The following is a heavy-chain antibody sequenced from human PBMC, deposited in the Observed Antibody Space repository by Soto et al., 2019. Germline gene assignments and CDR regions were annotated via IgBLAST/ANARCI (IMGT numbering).Heavy chain of an antibody. CDR1: GFTVSSNY. J-gene: IGHJ4*02. CDR3: ARDRAVAGYFDY. V-gene: IGHV3-53*01. Sequence: GGSLRLSCAASGFTVSSNYMSWVRQAPGKGLEWVSVIYSGGSTYYADSGKGRFTISRDNSKNTLYLQMNSLRAEDTAVYYCARDRAVAGYFDYWGQGTLVTVSS. CDR2: IYSGGST. D-gene: IGHD6-19*01.